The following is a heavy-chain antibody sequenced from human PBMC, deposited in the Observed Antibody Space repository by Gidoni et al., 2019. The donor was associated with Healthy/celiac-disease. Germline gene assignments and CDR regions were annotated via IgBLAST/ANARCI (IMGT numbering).Heavy chain of an antibody. Sequence: QVQLQEAGPGLVKPSQTLSLTCTVSGGSISSGGYYWSWIRQHPGKGLEWSGYIYYRGSTYSNPSLKSRVTISVDTSKNQFSLKLSSVTAADTAVYYCASASRGDIVVVVAAYAFDIWGQGTMVTVSS. D-gene: IGHD2-15*01. V-gene: IGHV4-31*03. CDR3: ASASRGDIVVVVAAYAFDI. CDR2: IYYRGST. J-gene: IGHJ3*02. CDR1: GGSISSGGYY.